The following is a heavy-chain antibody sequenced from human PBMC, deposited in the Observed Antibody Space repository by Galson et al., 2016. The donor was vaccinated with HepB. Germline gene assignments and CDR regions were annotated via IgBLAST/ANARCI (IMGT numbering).Heavy chain of an antibody. CDR1: GFTFDDYA. V-gene: IGHV3-9*01. D-gene: IGHD2-15*01. CDR3: VKDTDGVVVAATGGLGP. J-gene: IGHJ5*02. Sequence: LRLSCAASGFTFDDYAMHWVRQAPGKGLEWISGINFNSVIIGYADSVKGRFTISRDNAKNSLYLQMNALRAEDTALYYCVKDTDGVVVAATGGLGPWGQGTLVAVSS. CDR2: INFNSVII.